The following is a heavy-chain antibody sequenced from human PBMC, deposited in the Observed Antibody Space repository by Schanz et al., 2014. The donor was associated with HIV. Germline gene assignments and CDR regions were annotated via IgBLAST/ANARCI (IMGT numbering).Heavy chain of an antibody. CDR3: AKSPIFGDVIFYGMDV. V-gene: IGHV1-2*02. CDR1: GYTFTGYF. Sequence: QVQLVQSGAEWRRPGASVTVSCKASGYTFTGYFIHWVRQVPGQGPEWIGWMSPDTGATNYAQNFSGRITMTRDTAISTAYMELNSLRSDDTAVYYCAKSPIFGDVIFYGMDVWGQGTTVTVSS. CDR2: MSPDTGAT. D-gene: IGHD3-3*02. J-gene: IGHJ6*02.